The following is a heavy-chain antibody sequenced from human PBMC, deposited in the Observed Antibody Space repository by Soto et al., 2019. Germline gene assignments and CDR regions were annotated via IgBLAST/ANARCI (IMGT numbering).Heavy chain of an antibody. V-gene: IGHV1-2*02. CDR3: ARGGDLGWLSVYYYYGMDV. CDR2: INPNSGGT. CDR1: GYTFTDYY. D-gene: IGHD3-3*01. Sequence: AASVKVSCKASGYTFTDYYIHWVRQAPGQGLEWMGWINPNSGGTKYAQKFQGRVTTTRDTSISTAYMELSRLRSDDTAVYYCARGGDLGWLSVYYYYGMDVWGQGTTVTVSS. J-gene: IGHJ6*02.